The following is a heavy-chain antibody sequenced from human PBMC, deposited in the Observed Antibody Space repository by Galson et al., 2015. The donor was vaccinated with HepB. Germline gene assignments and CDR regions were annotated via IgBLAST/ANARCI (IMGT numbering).Heavy chain of an antibody. D-gene: IGHD5-18*01. V-gene: IGHV3-23*01. Sequence: SLRLSCAASGFTFSSYAMTWVRRAPGKGLECVSAISGSGGSTYYADSVKGRFTVSRDNSKNTLYLQMNSLRAEDTAVYYCAKNFGYSYSYYFDYWGQGTLVTVSS. J-gene: IGHJ4*02. CDR1: GFTFSSYA. CDR3: AKNFGYSYSYYFDY. CDR2: ISGSGGST.